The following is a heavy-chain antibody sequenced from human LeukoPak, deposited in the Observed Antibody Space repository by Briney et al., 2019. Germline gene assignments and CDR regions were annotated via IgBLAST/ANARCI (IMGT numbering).Heavy chain of an antibody. J-gene: IGHJ6*02. Sequence: GGSLRLSCAASGFTFSSYWMHWVRQAPGKGLVWVSRINTDGSSTSYADSVKGRFTISRDNAKNTLYLQMNSLRAEDTAVYYCARDRVGATYRYYYYGMDVWGQGTTVTVSS. CDR3: ARDRVGATYRYYYYGMDV. CDR1: GFTFSSYW. CDR2: INTDGSST. D-gene: IGHD1-26*01. V-gene: IGHV3-74*01.